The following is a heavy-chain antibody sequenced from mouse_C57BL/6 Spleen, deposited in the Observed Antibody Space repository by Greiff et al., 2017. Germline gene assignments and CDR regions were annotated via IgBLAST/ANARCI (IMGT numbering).Heavy chain of an antibody. D-gene: IGHD1-1*01. CDR3: AREGPLTTVVATGAMDY. J-gene: IGHJ4*01. Sequence: EVQLQQSGPELVKPGASVKMSCKASGYTFTDYNMHWVKQSHGKSLEWIGYINPNNGGTSYNQKFKGKATLTVNKSSSTAYMELRSLTSEDSAVYYCAREGPLTTVVATGAMDYWGQGTSVTVS. CDR1: GYTFTDYN. CDR2: INPNNGGT. V-gene: IGHV1-22*01.